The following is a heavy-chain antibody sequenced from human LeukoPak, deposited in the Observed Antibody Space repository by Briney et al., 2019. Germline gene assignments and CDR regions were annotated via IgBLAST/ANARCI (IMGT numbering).Heavy chain of an antibody. V-gene: IGHV4-4*08. CDR2: IWPSGST. J-gene: IGHJ4*02. CDR3: ARKGPEHLPTYFDH. Sequence: SETLSLTCTVSGGSISSFYWSWIRQSPGQGLEWIRYIWPSGSTNYNPSLSGRVAISLDKSRNHFTLMVTAVTAADTAFYYCARKGPEHLPTYFDHWGRGILVTVSS. CDR1: GGSISSFY. D-gene: IGHD2-21*01.